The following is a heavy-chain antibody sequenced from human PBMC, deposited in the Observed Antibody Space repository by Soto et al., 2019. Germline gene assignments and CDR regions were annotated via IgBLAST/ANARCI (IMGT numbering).Heavy chain of an antibody. CDR1: GFTFGSYA. J-gene: IGHJ3*02. Sequence: GGSLRLSCAASGFTFGSYAMSWVRQAPGKGLEWVSAISGSGGSTYYADSVKGRFTISRDNSKNTLYLQMNSLRAEDTAVYYCAKDGSPNYDYIWGSYRQTDAFDIWGQGTMVTVSS. D-gene: IGHD3-16*02. V-gene: IGHV3-23*01. CDR2: ISGSGGST. CDR3: AKDGSPNYDYIWGSYRQTDAFDI.